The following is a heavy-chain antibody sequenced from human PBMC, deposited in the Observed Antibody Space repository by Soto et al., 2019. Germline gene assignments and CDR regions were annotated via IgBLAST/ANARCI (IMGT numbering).Heavy chain of an antibody. Sequence: GGSLRLSCAASGFTFSSYAMSWVRQAPGKGLEWVSAISGSGGSTYYADSVKGRFTISRDNSKNTLYLQMNSLRAEDTAVYYCAKAGADIVATIGAPYAFDIWGQGTMVTVSS. J-gene: IGHJ3*02. CDR2: ISGSGGST. CDR3: AKAGADIVATIGAPYAFDI. D-gene: IGHD5-12*01. CDR1: GFTFSSYA. V-gene: IGHV3-23*01.